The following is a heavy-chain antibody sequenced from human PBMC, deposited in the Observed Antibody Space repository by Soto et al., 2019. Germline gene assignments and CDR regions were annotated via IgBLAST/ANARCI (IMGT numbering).Heavy chain of an antibody. CDR2: ITSKRYGGTT. CDR1: GFTFGDYA. CDR3: SRVPRNNRGAPFDY. V-gene: IGHV3-49*03. Sequence: EVQLVESGGGLEQPGRSLRLSCTASGFTFGDYAMIWFRQAPGKGLEWVGFITSKRYGGTTEYAASVEGRFTISRDDSKSIAYLQMNRLKIDDTAVSHCSRVPRNNRGAPFDYWGQGTLVTFSS. J-gene: IGHJ4*02. D-gene: IGHD3-10*01.